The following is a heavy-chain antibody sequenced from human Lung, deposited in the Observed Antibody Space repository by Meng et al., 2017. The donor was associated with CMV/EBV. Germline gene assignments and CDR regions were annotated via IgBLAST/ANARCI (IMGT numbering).Heavy chain of an antibody. D-gene: IGHD6-13*01. CDR1: GFTFSTYS. J-gene: IGHJ4*02. Sequence: GESXKISXAASGFTFSTYSMNWVRQAPGKGLEWVSSISSSSSYIYYVDSVKGRFTISRDNAKNSLYLQMNSLRAEDTAVYYCARSDAYRSSWYVDYWGQGTXVTVSS. V-gene: IGHV3-21*01. CDR2: ISSSSSYI. CDR3: ARSDAYRSSWYVDY.